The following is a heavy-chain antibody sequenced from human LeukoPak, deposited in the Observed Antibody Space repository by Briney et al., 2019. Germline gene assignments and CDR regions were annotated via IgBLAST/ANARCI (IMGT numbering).Heavy chain of an antibody. CDR3: ARHNGPYSSSWYFDY. Sequence: SQTLSLTCTVSGGSISSGGYYWSWIRQHPGKGLEWIGYIYYSGSTYYNPSLKSRVTISVDTSKNQFSLKLSSVTAADTAVYYCARHNGPYSSSWYFDYWGQGTLVTVSS. V-gene: IGHV4-31*03. CDR2: IYYSGST. CDR1: GGSISSGGYY. D-gene: IGHD6-13*01. J-gene: IGHJ4*02.